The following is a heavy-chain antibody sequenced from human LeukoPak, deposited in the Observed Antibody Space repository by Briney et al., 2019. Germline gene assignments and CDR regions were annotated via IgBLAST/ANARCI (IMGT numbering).Heavy chain of an antibody. J-gene: IGHJ4*02. CDR2: ISGSGGST. V-gene: IGHV3-23*01. Sequence: PGGSLRLSCAASGFTFSSYAMSWVRQAPGKGLEWVSAISGSGGSTYYADSVKGRFTISRDNSKNTLYLQMDSLRAEDTAVYYCAKAPLDGYNFDYWGQGTLVTVSS. D-gene: IGHD5-24*01. CDR3: AKAPLDGYNFDY. CDR1: GFTFSSYA.